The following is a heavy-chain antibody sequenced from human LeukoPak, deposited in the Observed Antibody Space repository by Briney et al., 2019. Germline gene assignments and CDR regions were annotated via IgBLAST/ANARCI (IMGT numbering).Heavy chain of an antibody. Sequence: SETLSLTCTVSGGSISSSSYYWGWIRQPPGKGLEWIGSIYYSGSTYYNPSLKSRVTISVGTSKNQFSLKLSSVTAAGTAVYYCARDYSGRGLFRSFDIWGQGTMVTVSS. CDR2: IYYSGST. CDR3: ARDYSGRGLFRSFDI. CDR1: GGSISSSSYY. V-gene: IGHV4-39*07. J-gene: IGHJ3*02. D-gene: IGHD1-26*01.